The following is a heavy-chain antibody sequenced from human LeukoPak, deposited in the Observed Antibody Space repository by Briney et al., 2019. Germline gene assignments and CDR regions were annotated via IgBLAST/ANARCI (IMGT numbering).Heavy chain of an antibody. J-gene: IGHJ4*02. CDR2: IYYSGST. Sequence: SETLSLTCAVSGGSISSYYWSWIRQPPGKGLEWIGYIYYSGSTNYNPSLKSRVTISVDTSKNQFSLKLSSVTAADTAVYYCAGVSDTAMGEDYFDYWGQGTLVTVSS. CDR1: GGSISSYY. V-gene: IGHV4-59*01. D-gene: IGHD5-18*01. CDR3: AGVSDTAMGEDYFDY.